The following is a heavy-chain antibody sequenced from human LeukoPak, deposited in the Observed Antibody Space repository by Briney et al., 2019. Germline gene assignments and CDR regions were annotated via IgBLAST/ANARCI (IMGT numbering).Heavy chain of an antibody. CDR1: GGSISSATYY. D-gene: IGHD2-2*02. J-gene: IGHJ5*02. V-gene: IGHV4-39*07. CDR2: ISYSGTT. CDR3: ARRHPAVPAAIRTRWFDP. Sequence: PSETLSLTCTVSGGSISSATYYWGWVRQPPGKGLQWIGTISYSGTTYYSPSLKSRVAISVDTSRNQFSLKLSSVTAADTAVYYCARRHPAVPAAIRTRWFDPRGQGTLVTVSS.